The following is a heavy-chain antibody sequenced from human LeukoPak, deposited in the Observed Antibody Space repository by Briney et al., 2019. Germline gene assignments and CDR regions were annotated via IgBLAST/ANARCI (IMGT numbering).Heavy chain of an antibody. CDR2: ISSSSSYI. J-gene: IGHJ5*02. Sequence: GGSLRLSCAASGFTFSSYSMNWVRQAPGKGLEWVSSISSSSSYIYYADSVKGRFTISRDNAKNSLYLQMNSLRAEDTAVYYCARLLGDYYGSGTTGFDPWGQGTLVTVSS. CDR3: ARLLGDYYGSGTTGFDP. V-gene: IGHV3-21*04. CDR1: GFTFSSYS. D-gene: IGHD3-10*01.